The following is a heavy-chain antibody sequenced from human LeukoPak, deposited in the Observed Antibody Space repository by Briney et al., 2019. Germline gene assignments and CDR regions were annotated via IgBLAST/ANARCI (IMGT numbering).Heavy chain of an antibody. Sequence: GGSLRLSCAASGFTFDDYAMHWVRQAPGKGLEWVSGISWNSGSIGYADSVKGRFTISRDNAKNSLYLQMNSLRSEDMAVYYCARTVRYSSGPLTDLLPYYFDYWGQGTLVTVSS. D-gene: IGHD6-19*01. CDR1: GFTFDDYA. CDR3: ARTVRYSSGPLTDLLPYYFDY. V-gene: IGHV3-9*03. CDR2: ISWNSGSI. J-gene: IGHJ4*02.